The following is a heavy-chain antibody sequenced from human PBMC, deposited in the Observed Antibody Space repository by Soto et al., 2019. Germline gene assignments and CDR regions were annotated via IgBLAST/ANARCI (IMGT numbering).Heavy chain of an antibody. Sequence: LRLSCAASGFTFDDYAMHWVRQAPGKGLEWVSGISWNSGSIGYADSVKGRFTISRDNAKNSLYLQMNSLRAEDTALYYCAKDGAYCSSTSCYTPFNGMDVWGQGTTVTVSS. CDR2: ISWNSGSI. CDR3: AKDGAYCSSTSCYTPFNGMDV. D-gene: IGHD2-2*02. J-gene: IGHJ6*02. CDR1: GFTFDDYA. V-gene: IGHV3-9*01.